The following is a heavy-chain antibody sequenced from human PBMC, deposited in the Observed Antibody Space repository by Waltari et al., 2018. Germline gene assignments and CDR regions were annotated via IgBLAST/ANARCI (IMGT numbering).Heavy chain of an antibody. J-gene: IGHJ6*03. CDR3: ARGNDSSGWYGYYYYYMDV. CDR1: GGSISSYY. V-gene: IGHV4-59*01. Sequence: QVQLQESGPGLVKPSETLSLTCTVSGGSISSYYWSWIRQPPGQGLEWIGYIYYSGSTNYNPSLKSRVTISVDTSKNQFSLKLSSVTAADTAVYYCARGNDSSGWYGYYYYYMDVWGKGTTVTVSS. CDR2: IYYSGST. D-gene: IGHD6-19*01.